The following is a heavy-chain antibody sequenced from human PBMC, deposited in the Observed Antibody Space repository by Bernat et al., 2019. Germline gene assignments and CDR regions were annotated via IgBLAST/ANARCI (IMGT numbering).Heavy chain of an antibody. CDR3: AREDYGDYEIDAFDI. CDR1: GFTFSSYA. CDR2: ISYDGSNK. J-gene: IGHJ3*02. Sequence: QVQLVESGGGVVQPGRSLRLSCAASGFTFSSYAMQWVRQAPGKGLEWVAVISYDGSNKYYADSAKGRFTISRDKSKNTLYLQMNSLRAKDTAVYYCAREDYGDYEIDAFDIWGQGTMVTVSS. D-gene: IGHD4-17*01. V-gene: IGHV3-30-3*01.